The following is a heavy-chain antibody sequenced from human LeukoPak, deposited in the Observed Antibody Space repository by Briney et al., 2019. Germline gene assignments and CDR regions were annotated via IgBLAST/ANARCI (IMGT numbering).Heavy chain of an antibody. V-gene: IGHV3-15*01. Sequence: GGSLRLFCAGSGFTFSDAWMSWVRRAPGRGLEWVGRIKNKNDGGTTDYAAPVKGRFTISRDDSKNTAYLQMDSLKTEDTAVYYCTTRGGFGYWGQGTLVTVPS. CDR1: GFTFSDAW. CDR2: IKNKNDGGTT. CDR3: TTRGGFGY. D-gene: IGHD2-15*01. J-gene: IGHJ4*02.